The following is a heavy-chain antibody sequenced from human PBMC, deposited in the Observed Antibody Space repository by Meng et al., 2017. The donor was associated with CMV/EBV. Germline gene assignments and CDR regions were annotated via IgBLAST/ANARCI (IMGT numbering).Heavy chain of an antibody. CDR2: ISSSGSTI. Sequence: GESLKISCAASGFTFSDYYMSWIRQAPGKGLEWVSYISSSGSTIYYADSVKGRFTISRDNAKNSLYLQMNSLRAEDTAVYYCARVPIYCSSTSCYVPYNYYYYYGMDVWGQGTTVTVSS. V-gene: IGHV3-11*04. CDR3: ARVPIYCSSTSCYVPYNYYYYYGMDV. CDR1: GFTFSDYY. J-gene: IGHJ6*02. D-gene: IGHD2-2*01.